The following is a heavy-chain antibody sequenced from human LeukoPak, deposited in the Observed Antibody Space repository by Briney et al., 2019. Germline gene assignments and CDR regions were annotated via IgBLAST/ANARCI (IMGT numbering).Heavy chain of an antibody. Sequence: PSETLSLTCTVSGGSISSGSYYWSWIRQPAGKGLEWIGHIYTSGSTNYNPSLKSRVTISVDTSKNQFSLKLSSVTAADTAVYYCAREGTYYYDSSGYWASGYYGMDVWGQGTTVTVSS. D-gene: IGHD3-22*01. CDR3: AREGTYYYDSSGYWASGYYGMDV. CDR1: GGSISSGSYY. J-gene: IGHJ6*02. V-gene: IGHV4-61*09. CDR2: IYTSGST.